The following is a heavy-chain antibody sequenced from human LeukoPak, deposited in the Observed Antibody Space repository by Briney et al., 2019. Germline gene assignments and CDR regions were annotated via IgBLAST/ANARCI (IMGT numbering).Heavy chain of an antibody. V-gene: IGHV3-7*01. CDR3: ARVFGVLIRTAVDW. J-gene: IGHJ4*02. Sequence: GGSLRLSCAASGFIFGTYWMSWVRQTPGKGLEWVANLNQDGSEKYYVDSVKGRFTISRDNAKNSLFLQMNSLRAEDTAVYYCARVFGVLIRTAVDWWGQGTPVTVSS. D-gene: IGHD3-3*01. CDR1: GFIFGTYW. CDR2: LNQDGSEK.